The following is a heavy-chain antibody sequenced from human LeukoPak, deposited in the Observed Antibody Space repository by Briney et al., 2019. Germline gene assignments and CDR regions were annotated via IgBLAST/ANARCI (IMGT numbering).Heavy chain of an antibody. D-gene: IGHD4-17*01. CDR2: IYYSGST. CDR3: ARSATTVTTWYFDL. Sequence: SETLSLTCAVYGGSFSGYYWSWIRQPPGKGLEWIGYIYYSGSTNYNPSLKSRVTISVDTSKNQFSLKLSSVTAADTAVYYCARSATTVTTWYFDLWGRGTLVTVST. V-gene: IGHV4-59*08. CDR1: GGSFSGYY. J-gene: IGHJ2*01.